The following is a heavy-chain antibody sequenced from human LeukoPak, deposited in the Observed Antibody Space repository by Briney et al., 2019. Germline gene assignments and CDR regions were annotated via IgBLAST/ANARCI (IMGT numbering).Heavy chain of an antibody. J-gene: IGHJ6*02. CDR2: ISHTGSTM. CDR3: AIPPLSGTGSSRPLAGMDV. Sequence: GGSLRLSCAASGFSFSSYSMNWVRQAPGKGLEWVSYISHTGSTMSYADSVEGRFTISRDNARNSLYLQMNSLRAEDTAVYYCAIPPLSGTGSSRPLAGMDVWGQGITVTVSS. V-gene: IGHV3-48*04. CDR1: GFSFSSYS. D-gene: IGHD3-10*01.